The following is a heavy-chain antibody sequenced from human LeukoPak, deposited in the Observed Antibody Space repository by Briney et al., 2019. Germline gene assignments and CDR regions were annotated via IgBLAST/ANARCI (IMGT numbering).Heavy chain of an antibody. CDR3: ARDTSSGDIGVVLPLLGYYMDV. V-gene: IGHV3-20*04. D-gene: IGHD2/OR15-2a*01. CDR2: INWNGGCT. J-gene: IGHJ6*03. Sequence: GGSLRLSCAASGFTFSSYAMSWVRQAPGKGLEWVSGINWNGGCTGYADSVKGRFTISRDNAKNSLYLQMNSLRAEDTAVYYCARDTSSGDIGVVLPLLGYYMDVWGKGTTVTVSS. CDR1: GFTFSSYA.